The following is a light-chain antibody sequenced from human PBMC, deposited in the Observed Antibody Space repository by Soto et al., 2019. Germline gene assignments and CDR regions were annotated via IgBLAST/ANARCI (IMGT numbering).Light chain of an antibody. CDR1: QDISNY. Sequence: DIQMTQSPSSLSASVGDRVTITCQASQDISNYLNWYQQKPGKAPKILIYDASVLEAGVPSRFSGGGSGTHFTLTISSLQAEDVATYYCQQFDNLPLTFGGGTKVKIK. CDR3: QQFDNLPLT. CDR2: DAS. V-gene: IGKV1-33*01. J-gene: IGKJ4*01.